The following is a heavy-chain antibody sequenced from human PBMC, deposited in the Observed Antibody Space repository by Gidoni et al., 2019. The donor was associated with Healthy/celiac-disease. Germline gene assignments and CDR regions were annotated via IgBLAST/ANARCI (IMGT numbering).Heavy chain of an antibody. CDR1: GFTFSSYG. CDR2: ISYDGSNK. CDR3: AKSLLEYSSGWYDWFDP. D-gene: IGHD6-19*01. Sequence: QVQLVASGGGVVQPGRSLRLSCAASGFTFSSYGMHWVRQAPGKGLEWVAVISYDGSNKYYADSVKGRFTISRDNSKNTLYLQMNSLRAEDTAVYYCAKSLLEYSSGWYDWFDPWGQGTLVTVSS. J-gene: IGHJ5*02. V-gene: IGHV3-30*18.